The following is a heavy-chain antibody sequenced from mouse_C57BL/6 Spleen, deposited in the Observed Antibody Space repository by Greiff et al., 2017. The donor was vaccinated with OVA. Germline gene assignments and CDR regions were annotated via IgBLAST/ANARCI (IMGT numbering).Heavy chain of an antibody. D-gene: IGHD1-1*01. CDR1: GYTFTSYL. CDR3: ARGGSRPHWYFDV. V-gene: IGHV1-82*01. CDR2: IYPGDGDT. J-gene: IGHJ1*03. Sequence: QVQLQQPGAELVRPGSSVKLSCKASGYTFTSYLMDWVKQRPGKGLEWIGRIYPGDGDTNYNGKFKGKATLTADKSSSTAYMQLSSLTSEDSAVYVCARGGSRPHWYFDVWGTGTTVTVSS.